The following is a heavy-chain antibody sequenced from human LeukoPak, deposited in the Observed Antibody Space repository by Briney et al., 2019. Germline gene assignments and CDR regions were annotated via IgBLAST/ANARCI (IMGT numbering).Heavy chain of an antibody. CDR3: ARDPTPEYYYDSSGYFT. CDR2: INPNSGGT. Sequence: GASVKVSCKASGYTFTGYYMHWVRQAPGQGLEWMGWINPNSGGTNYAQKSQGRVTMTRDTSISTAYMELSRLRSDDTAVYYCARDPTPEYYYDSSGYFTWGQGTLVTVSS. J-gene: IGHJ5*02. D-gene: IGHD3-22*01. CDR1: GYTFTGYY. V-gene: IGHV1-2*02.